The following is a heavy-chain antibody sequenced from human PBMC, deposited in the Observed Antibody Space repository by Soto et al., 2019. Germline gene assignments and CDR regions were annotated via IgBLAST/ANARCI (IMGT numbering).Heavy chain of an antibody. Sequence: PSETLTLTCSVSGGSISSSVYYWGWIRQAPGKGLEWIVTIYYTGSTYYSPSLNSRVTISADTSKNQFSLKLSSVTAADTAMYYCARHPSGYSDFSGQETLVTVSS. CDR1: GGSISSSVYY. D-gene: IGHD3-9*01. CDR3: ARHPSGYSDF. CDR2: IYYTGST. V-gene: IGHV4-39*01. J-gene: IGHJ4*02.